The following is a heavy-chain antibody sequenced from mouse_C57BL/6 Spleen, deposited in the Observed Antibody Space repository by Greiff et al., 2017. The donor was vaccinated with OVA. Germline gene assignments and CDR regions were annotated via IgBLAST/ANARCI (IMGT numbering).Heavy chain of an antibody. CDR1: GYTFTSYW. CDR3: ARANYDYDGDAMDY. J-gene: IGHJ4*01. Sequence: VQLQQPGAELVRPGSSVKLSCKASGYTFTSYWMHWVKQRPIQGLEWIGNIDPSDSGTHYNQKFKDKATLTVDKSSSTAYMQLSSLTSEDSAVYYCARANYDYDGDAMDYWGQGTSVTVSS. V-gene: IGHV1-52*01. CDR2: IDPSDSGT. D-gene: IGHD2-4*01.